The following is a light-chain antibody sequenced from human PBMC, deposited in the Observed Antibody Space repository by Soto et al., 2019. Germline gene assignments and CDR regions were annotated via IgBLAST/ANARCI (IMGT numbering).Light chain of an antibody. Sequence: EIVLTQSPATLSLSPGERATLSCRASQSIRSNYLAWYQQKPGQAPRLLMYGASSRATGIPDRLSGSGSGTDFTLTISRLEPEDFAVYYCQQYGSSPITFGQGTRLEN. CDR1: QSIRSNY. CDR2: GAS. J-gene: IGKJ5*01. CDR3: QQYGSSPIT. V-gene: IGKV3-20*01.